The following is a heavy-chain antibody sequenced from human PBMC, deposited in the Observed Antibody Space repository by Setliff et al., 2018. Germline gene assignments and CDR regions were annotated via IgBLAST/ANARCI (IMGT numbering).Heavy chain of an antibody. J-gene: IGHJ5*02. D-gene: IGHD6-19*01. CDR1: GFTFSSYG. V-gene: IGHV3-30*02. CDR3: SRAVDGRTWFDP. Sequence: GGSLRLSCAASGFTFSSYGMHWVRQAPGKGLEWVAFILYDGSNKYYADSVKGRFTISRDDSMNTAYLQMDSLRTEDTAVYYCSRAVDGRTWFDPWGQGALVTVPS. CDR2: ILYDGSNK.